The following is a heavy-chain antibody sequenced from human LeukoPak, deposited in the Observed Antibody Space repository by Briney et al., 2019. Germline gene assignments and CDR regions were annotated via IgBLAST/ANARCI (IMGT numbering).Heavy chain of an antibody. D-gene: IGHD2-15*01. J-gene: IGHJ4*02. CDR2: INPNRGGT. V-gene: IGHV1-2*02. CDR1: GYTFTDYY. CDR3: ARDSAVVVGRDDFDY. Sequence: ASVKVSCKASGYTFTDYYVHWVRQAPGQGLEWMGWINPNRGGTDYAQKFQGRVTMNRDTSISTAYMELSRLTSDDTAVYYCARDSAVVVGRDDFDYWGQGTLVTVSS.